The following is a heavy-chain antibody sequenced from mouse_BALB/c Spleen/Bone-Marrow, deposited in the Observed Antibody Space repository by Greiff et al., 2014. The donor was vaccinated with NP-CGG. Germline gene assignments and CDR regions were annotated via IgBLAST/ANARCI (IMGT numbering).Heavy chain of an antibody. Sequence: QVHVKQSGAELVRPGTSVKMSCKAAGYTFTNYWIGWIKQRPGHGLEWIGDIYPGGGYTNYNEKFQGRATLTADTSSSTAYMQLSSLTSEDSAIFYCAIRGGISGYGFAYWGQGTLVTVSA. CDR2: IYPGGGYT. V-gene: IGHV1-63*02. CDR3: AIRGGISGYGFAY. J-gene: IGHJ3*01. D-gene: IGHD3-1*01. CDR1: GYTFTNYW.